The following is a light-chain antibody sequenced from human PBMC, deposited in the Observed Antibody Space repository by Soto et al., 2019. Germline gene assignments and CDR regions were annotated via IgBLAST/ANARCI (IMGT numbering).Light chain of an antibody. CDR2: DAS. CDR3: QQYDSIPFT. CDR1: QDISKY. J-gene: IGKJ3*01. Sequence: DIHITHSPSSLSASVWDRVTITCQASQDISKYLNWYQQKPGKAPKLLIYDASNLEAGVPSRFSGTGSGTFYTLTISSLHPDDFAAYHCQQYDSIPFTFGPGT. V-gene: IGKV1-33*01.